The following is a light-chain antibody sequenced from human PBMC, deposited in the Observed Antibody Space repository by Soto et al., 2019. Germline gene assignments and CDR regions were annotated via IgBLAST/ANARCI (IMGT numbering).Light chain of an antibody. V-gene: IGKV3-11*01. CDR1: QSVRSY. CDR3: QQRSNWPPLFT. CDR2: DAS. J-gene: IGKJ3*01. Sequence: VLTQSPATLSLSPGERATLSCRASQSVRSYLAWYQQKPGQAPRLLIYDASKRAPGIPARFSGSGSGTDFILTISSLEPEDFGVYYCQQRSNWPPLFTFGPGTKVEIK.